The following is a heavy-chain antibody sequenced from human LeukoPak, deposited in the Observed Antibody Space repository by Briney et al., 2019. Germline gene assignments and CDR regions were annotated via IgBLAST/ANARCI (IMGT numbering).Heavy chain of an antibody. V-gene: IGHV4-30-4*01. Sequence: SETLSLTCTVSGGSISSGDYYWSWIRQPPGKGLEWIGYIYYSGSTYYNPSLKSRVTISVDTSKNQFSLKLSSVTAADTAVYYCARDKGYDILTGYYFDPRGQGTLVTVSS. D-gene: IGHD3-9*01. CDR3: ARDKGYDILTGYYFDP. CDR1: GGSISSGDYY. CDR2: IYYSGST. J-gene: IGHJ5*02.